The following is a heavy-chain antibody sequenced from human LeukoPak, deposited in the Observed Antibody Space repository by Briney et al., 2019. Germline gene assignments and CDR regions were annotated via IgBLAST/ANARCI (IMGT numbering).Heavy chain of an antibody. V-gene: IGHV3-23*01. CDR2: ISGSGGST. CDR3: AKLPPRDYYYGMDV. Sequence: GGSLRLSCAASGLTFSKYAMSWVRQAPGKGLEWVSAISGSGGSTYYADSVKGRFTISRDNSKNTLYLQMNSLRAEDTAVYYCAKLPPRDYYYGMDVWGQGTTVTVSS. CDR1: GLTFSKYA. J-gene: IGHJ6*02.